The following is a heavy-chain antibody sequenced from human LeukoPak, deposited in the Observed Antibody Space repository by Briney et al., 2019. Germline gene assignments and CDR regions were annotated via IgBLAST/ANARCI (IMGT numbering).Heavy chain of an antibody. CDR3: ARDAFVVVPAAYYYYYYYMDV. J-gene: IGHJ6*03. D-gene: IGHD2-2*01. CDR1: GFTFSSYG. V-gene: IGHV3-30*02. Sequence: PGGSLRLSCAASGFTFSSYGMHWVRQAPGKGLEWVAFIRYDGSNKYYADSVKGRFTISRDNAKNSLYLQMNSLRAEDTAVYYCARDAFVVVPAAYYYYYYYMDVWGKGTTVTISS. CDR2: IRYDGSNK.